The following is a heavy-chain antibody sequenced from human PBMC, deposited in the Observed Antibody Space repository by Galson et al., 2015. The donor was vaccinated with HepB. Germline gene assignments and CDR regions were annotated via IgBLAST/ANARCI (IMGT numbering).Heavy chain of an antibody. D-gene: IGHD6-19*01. Sequence: SLRLSCAASGFTFSDYGMSWVRQAPGKGLEWVSGITTGGAGTYYADSVKGRFIISRDNSKNTLYLQVNSLRAEDTAVYYCAKSHVSGWYYFDYWGQGTLVTVSS. CDR2: ITTGGAGT. J-gene: IGHJ4*02. CDR3: AKSHVSGWYYFDY. V-gene: IGHV3-23*01. CDR1: GFTFSDYG.